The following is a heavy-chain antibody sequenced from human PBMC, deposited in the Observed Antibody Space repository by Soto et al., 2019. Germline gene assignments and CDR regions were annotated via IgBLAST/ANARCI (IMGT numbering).Heavy chain of an antibody. CDR1: GLTFSISW. CDR2: INPAGNVQ. J-gene: IGHJ3*02. CDR3: ATANTPYAFDM. Sequence: VQLVESGGGVVQPGESLRLSCTASGLTFSISWMTWVRQAPGEGLEWVSNINPAGNVQHYADSVKERFTISRDNAKNSLFLQMSGLRVEDTAVYYCATANTPYAFDMWGQGTMVTVSS. V-gene: IGHV3-7*01.